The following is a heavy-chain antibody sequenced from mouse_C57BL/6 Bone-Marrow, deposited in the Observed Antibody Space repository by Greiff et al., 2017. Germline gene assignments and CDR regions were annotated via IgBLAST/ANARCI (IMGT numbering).Heavy chain of an antibody. D-gene: IGHD1-1*01. CDR2: LDPENGDT. J-gene: IGHJ2*01. Sequence: VQLQQSGAELVRPGASVKLSCTASGFNIKDDYMHWVKQRPEQGLEWIGWLDPENGDTESASKFQGKATITADTSSNTAYLQLSSLTSEDTAVYYCSKGYGSSLDYWGQGTTLTVSS. CDR3: SKGYGSSLDY. CDR1: GFNIKDDY. V-gene: IGHV14-4*01.